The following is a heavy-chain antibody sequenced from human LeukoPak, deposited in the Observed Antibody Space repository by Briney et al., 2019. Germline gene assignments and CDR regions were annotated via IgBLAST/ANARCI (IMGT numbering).Heavy chain of an antibody. CDR3: ARAEYYYYGMDV. CDR2: IYYSGST. V-gene: IGHV4-39*01. Sequence: SETLSLTCTVSGGSISSGDYYWSWIRQPPGKGLEWIGSIYYSGSTYYNPSLKSRVTISVDTSKNQFSLKLSSVTAADTAVYYCARAEYYYYGMDVWGQGTTVTVSS. J-gene: IGHJ6*02. CDR1: GGSISSGDYY.